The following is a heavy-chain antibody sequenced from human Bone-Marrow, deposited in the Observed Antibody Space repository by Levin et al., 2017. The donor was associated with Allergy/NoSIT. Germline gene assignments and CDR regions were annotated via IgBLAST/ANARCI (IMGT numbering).Heavy chain of an antibody. CDR3: AKGSSGWFQETDS. CDR1: GFPFHTSA. V-gene: IGHV3-23*01. J-gene: IGHJ4*02. Sequence: GGSLRLSCTASGFPFHTSAMTWFRQAPGQGLGWVSSISGDADMTSYADSVKGRFTVPRDNSKNMLFLQMDNLRVEDTAVFYCAKGSSGWFQETDSWGQGTLVTVSS. CDR2: ISGDADMT. D-gene: IGHD6-19*01.